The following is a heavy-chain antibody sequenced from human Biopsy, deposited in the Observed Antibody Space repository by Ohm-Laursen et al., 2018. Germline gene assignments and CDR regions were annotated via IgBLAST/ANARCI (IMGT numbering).Heavy chain of an antibody. J-gene: IGHJ6*02. CDR1: GFTFSNYA. CDR2: ISGSAGST. CDR3: AKINPSSIYYYYGMDV. Sequence: SLRLSCAASGFTFSNYAMSWVRQAPGKGLEWVSAISGSAGSTNYADSAKGRFTISRDNSKNTLYLQLNSLRAGDTALYYCAKINPSSIYYYYGMDVWGQGTTVTVSS. V-gene: IGHV3-23*01.